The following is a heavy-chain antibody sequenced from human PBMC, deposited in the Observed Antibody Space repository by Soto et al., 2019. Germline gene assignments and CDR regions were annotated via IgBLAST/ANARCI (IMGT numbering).Heavy chain of an antibody. CDR2: ISYDGSNK. D-gene: IGHD5-18*01. CDR1: GFTFSSYA. CDR3: ARDPLWGTAMVLWYCDI. J-gene: IGHJ2*01. V-gene: IGHV3-30-3*01. Sequence: QVQLVESGGGVVQPGRSLRLSCAASGFTFSSYAMHWVRQAPGKGLEWVAVISYDGSNKYYADSVKGRFTISRDNSKNTLYLQMNSLRAEDTAVYYCARDPLWGTAMVLWYCDIWGRGTLVTVSS.